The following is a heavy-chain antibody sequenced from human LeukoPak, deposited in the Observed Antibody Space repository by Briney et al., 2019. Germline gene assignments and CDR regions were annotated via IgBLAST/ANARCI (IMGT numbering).Heavy chain of an antibody. CDR2: ISGSGGST. V-gene: IGHV3-23*01. J-gene: IGHJ4*02. CDR3: ARAHNVLRYFDWLLPLDY. CDR1: GFTFSSYA. Sequence: GGSLRLSCAASGFTFSSYAMSWVRQAPGKGLEWVSAISGSGGSTYYADSVKGRFTISRDNSKNTLYLQMNSLRAEDTAVYYCARAHNVLRYFDWLLPLDYWGQGTLVTVSS. D-gene: IGHD3-9*01.